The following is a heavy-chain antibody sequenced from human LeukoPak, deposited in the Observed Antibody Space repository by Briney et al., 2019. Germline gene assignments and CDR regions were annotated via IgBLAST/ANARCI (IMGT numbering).Heavy chain of an antibody. CDR3: ARRGNRKYSSGWHFDY. CDR1: GYSFTSYW. D-gene: IGHD6-19*01. Sequence: GESLKISCKGSGYSFTSYWIGWVRQMPGKGLEWMGIIYPGDSDTRYSPSFQGQVTISADKSTSTAYLQWSSLKASDTAMYYCARRGNRKYSSGWHFDYWGQGTLVTVSS. J-gene: IGHJ4*02. V-gene: IGHV5-51*01. CDR2: IYPGDSDT.